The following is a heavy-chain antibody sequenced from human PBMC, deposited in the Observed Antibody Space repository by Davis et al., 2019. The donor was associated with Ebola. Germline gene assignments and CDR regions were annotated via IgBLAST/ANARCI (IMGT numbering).Heavy chain of an antibody. D-gene: IGHD6-13*01. V-gene: IGHV3-73*01. CDR2: IRSKANSYAT. J-gene: IGHJ4*02. CDR1: GFTFSGSA. Sequence: GESLKISCAASGFTFSGSAMHWVRRASGKGLEWVGRIRSKANSYATAYAASVKGRFTISRDDSKNTAYLQMNSLKTEDTAVYYCTSDDTSIAAAGADYWGQGTLVTVSS. CDR3: TSDDTSIAAAGADY.